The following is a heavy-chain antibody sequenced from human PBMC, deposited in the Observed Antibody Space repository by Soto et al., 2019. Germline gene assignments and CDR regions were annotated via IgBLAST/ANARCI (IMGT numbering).Heavy chain of an antibody. CDR2: IYYSGSA. CDR1: GGSISSVSYY. D-gene: IGHD2-2*01. Sequence: QLQLQESGPGLVKPSETLSLTCSVSGGSISSVSYYWGWIRQPPGKGLEWIGSIYYSGSAYYSPSLKSRVTISVDTSKNQLSLELRSVTAADTAVYYCARLHCNSPNCVPLDPWGQGTLVTVSS. J-gene: IGHJ5*02. V-gene: IGHV4-39*01. CDR3: ARLHCNSPNCVPLDP.